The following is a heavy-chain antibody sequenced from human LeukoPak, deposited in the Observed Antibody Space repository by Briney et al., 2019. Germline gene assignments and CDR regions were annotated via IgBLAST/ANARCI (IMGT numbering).Heavy chain of an antibody. CDR2: TKEDGSAR. V-gene: IGHV3-7*01. D-gene: IGHD3-10*01. Sequence: GGSLRISCVAPGFTFNSNWMTWVRQAPGKGLEWVANTKEDGSARDYVESVKGRFPVSRDNAKNSLFLQMDRLKVEDPAVYSCARGEKVGSLDSWGQGSLVTVSS. CDR3: ARGEKVGSLDS. CDR1: GFTFNSNW. J-gene: IGHJ4*02.